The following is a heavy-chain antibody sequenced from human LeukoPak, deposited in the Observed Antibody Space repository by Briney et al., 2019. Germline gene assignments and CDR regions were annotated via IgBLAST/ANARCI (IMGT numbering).Heavy chain of an antibody. CDR3: AKAGSYSVLNYYYGMDV. J-gene: IGHJ6*02. D-gene: IGHD1-26*01. V-gene: IGHV3-23*01. CDR1: GFTFSSSA. Sequence: GGSLRLSCAAYGFTFSSSATSSVSQAPGKGLEWVSAISGSGGSTYYAASWRGGFTISRDNSKNTWNLQMTSLRAEDTAVYYCAKAGSYSVLNYYYGMDVWGQGTTVTASS. CDR2: ISGSGGST.